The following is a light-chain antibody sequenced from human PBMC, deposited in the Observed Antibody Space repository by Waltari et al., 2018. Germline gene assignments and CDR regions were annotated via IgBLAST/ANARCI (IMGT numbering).Light chain of an antibody. CDR2: GAS. CDR3: QKYESLPAT. V-gene: IGKV3-20*01. Sequence: EIVLTQSPGTLSLSPGERDTLSCRASQRVGRYLAWYQQKPCQAPRLLIYGASSRATGIPDRFSGSGSGTDFSLTISRREPEDFAVYYCQKYESLPATFGQGTKVEI. J-gene: IGKJ1*01. CDR1: QRVGRY.